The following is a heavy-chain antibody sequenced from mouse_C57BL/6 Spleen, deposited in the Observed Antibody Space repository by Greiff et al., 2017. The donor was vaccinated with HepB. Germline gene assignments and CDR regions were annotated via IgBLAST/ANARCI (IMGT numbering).Heavy chain of an antibody. J-gene: IGHJ3*01. D-gene: IGHD3-1*01. CDR2: IDPSDSYT. Sequence: VQLQQSGAELVMPGASVKLSCKASGYTFTSYWMHWVKQRPGQGLEWIGEIDPSDSYTNYNQKFKGKSTLTVDKSSSTAYMQLSSLTSEDYAVYYCARQHRSAWFAYWGQGTLVTVSA. V-gene: IGHV1-69*01. CDR1: GYTFTSYW. CDR3: ARQHRSAWFAY.